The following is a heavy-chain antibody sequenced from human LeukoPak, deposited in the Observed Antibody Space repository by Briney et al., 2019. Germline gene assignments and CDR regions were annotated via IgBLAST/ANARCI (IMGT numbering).Heavy chain of an antibody. Sequence: ASVKVSCKASGYTFTSYGISWVRQAPGQGLEWMGWIIAYNGNTNYAQKLQGRVTMTTDTSTSTAYMELRSLRSDDTAVYYCARVGTMVRGVTLNWFDPWGQGTLVTVSS. D-gene: IGHD3-10*01. CDR2: IIAYNGNT. CDR1: GYTFTSYG. CDR3: ARVGTMVRGVTLNWFDP. V-gene: IGHV1-18*01. J-gene: IGHJ5*02.